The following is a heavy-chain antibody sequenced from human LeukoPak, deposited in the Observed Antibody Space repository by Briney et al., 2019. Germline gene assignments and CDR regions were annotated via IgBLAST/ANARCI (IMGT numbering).Heavy chain of an antibody. Sequence: WGSLRLSCTASGFTFSGHWIHWVRQAPGMGLVWVSRINEHGTDSMYAESVKGRFTISRDNAKNTLYLQMNSLRAEDTAVYYCASSLSKWVWVIDYWGQGTLVTVSS. V-gene: IGHV3-74*03. D-gene: IGHD2-8*01. CDR1: GFTFSGHW. J-gene: IGHJ4*02. CDR2: INEHGTDS. CDR3: ASSLSKWVWVIDY.